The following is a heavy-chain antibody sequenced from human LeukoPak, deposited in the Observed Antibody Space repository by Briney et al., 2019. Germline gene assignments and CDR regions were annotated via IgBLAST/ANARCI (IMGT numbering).Heavy chain of an antibody. J-gene: IGHJ4*02. CDR3: ARVVGAKGAGDY. V-gene: IGHV3-30*03. CDR1: GFTFSSYG. Sequence: GGSLRLSCAASGFTFSSYGMHWVRQAPGKGLEWVAVISYDGSNKYYADSVKGRFTISRDNAKNSLYLQMNSLRAEDTAVYYCARVVGAKGAGDYWGQGTLVTVSS. CDR2: ISYDGSNK. D-gene: IGHD1-26*01.